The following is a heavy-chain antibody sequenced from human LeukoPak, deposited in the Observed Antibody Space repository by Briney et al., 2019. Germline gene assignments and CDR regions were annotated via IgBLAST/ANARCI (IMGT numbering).Heavy chain of an antibody. J-gene: IGHJ6*03. CDR1: GFTFNSYG. V-gene: IGHV3-30*18. D-gene: IGHD2-21*02. Sequence: GGSLRLSCAASGFTFNSYGMHWVRQAPGKGLEWVAVISYDGNDKFYRDSVKGRFTISRDNSKNTLYLQMNSLRAEDTAVYYCAKDYCGGDCYIYYYYMDVWGKGTTVTISS. CDR3: AKDYCGGDCYIYYYYMDV. CDR2: ISYDGNDK.